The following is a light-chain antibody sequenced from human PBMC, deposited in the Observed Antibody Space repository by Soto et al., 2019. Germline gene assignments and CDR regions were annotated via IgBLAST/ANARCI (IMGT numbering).Light chain of an antibody. CDR1: QSINSY. CDR2: AAS. V-gene: IGKV1-39*01. Sequence: DIQMTQSPSSLSASAGDRVTITCRASQSINSYLNWYQQKPGKAPKPLIYAASSLQSGVPSRFSGSVSGTDFTLTISSLQPEDFATYYCQQSYSTPWTFGQGTKVEIK. CDR3: QQSYSTPWT. J-gene: IGKJ1*01.